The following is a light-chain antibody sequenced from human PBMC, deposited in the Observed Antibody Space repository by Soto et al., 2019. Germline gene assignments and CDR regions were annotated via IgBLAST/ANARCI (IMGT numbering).Light chain of an antibody. CDR1: QSVLYSSNNKNY. V-gene: IGKV4-1*01. J-gene: IGKJ4*01. CDR3: QQYKNWPPLT. CDR2: GAF. Sequence: DIVMTQSPDSLAVSLGERATINCKSSQSVLYSSNNKNYLAWYQQKPGQAPRLLIYGAFTRATGIPARFSGSGSGTEFTLTISSLQSEDFAVYYCQQYKNWPPLTFGGGTKVEIK.